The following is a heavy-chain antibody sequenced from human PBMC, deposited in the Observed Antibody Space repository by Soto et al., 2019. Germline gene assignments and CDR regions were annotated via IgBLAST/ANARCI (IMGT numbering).Heavy chain of an antibody. Sequence: PLETLPLTCTVSGGSSSGYYWSWIRQPPGKGLEWIGYIYYSGSTNYNPSLKSRVTISVDTSKNQFSLKLSSVTAADTAVYYCARIGLWFGEWPSWFDPWGQGTLVTVSS. D-gene: IGHD3-10*01. CDR2: IYYSGST. V-gene: IGHV4-59*01. CDR3: ARIGLWFGEWPSWFDP. J-gene: IGHJ5*02. CDR1: GGSSSGYY.